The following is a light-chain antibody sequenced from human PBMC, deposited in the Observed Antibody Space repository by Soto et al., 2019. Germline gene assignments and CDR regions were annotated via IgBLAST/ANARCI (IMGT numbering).Light chain of an antibody. V-gene: IGKV1-5*03. J-gene: IGKJ1*01. CDR1: QTVSPW. CDR2: KVS. Sequence: DIHMTQSPATLSASVGDRVTITCRVSQTVSPWLAWYQQKPGAAPHLLIYKVSNLESGVPSRFSGSGSGADFTLTINGLQPDDFATYYCQQYNRGVTFGPGTKVEIK. CDR3: QQYNRGVT.